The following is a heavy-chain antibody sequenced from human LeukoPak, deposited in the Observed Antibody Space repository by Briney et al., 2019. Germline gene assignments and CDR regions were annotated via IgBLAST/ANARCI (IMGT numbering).Heavy chain of an antibody. Sequence: ASVKVSFKCSGGTFSSYAISWVRPAPGQGLEWMGRIIPILGIATYEQKFQGRVTITANKSTSTAYMELSSLRSEDTAVYYCARTRSSIWSLTVDYWGQGTLVTVSS. V-gene: IGHV1-69*04. CDR3: ARTRSSIWSLTVDY. CDR2: IIPILGIA. J-gene: IGHJ4*02. CDR1: GGTFSSYA. D-gene: IGHD6-13*01.